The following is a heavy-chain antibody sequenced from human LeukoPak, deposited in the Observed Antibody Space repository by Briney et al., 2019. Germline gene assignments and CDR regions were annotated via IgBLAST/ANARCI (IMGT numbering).Heavy chain of an antibody. Sequence: SQTLSLTCAISGDSVSSNSAAWNWIRQSPSRGLEWLGRTYYRSKWYNDYAVSVKSRITINPDTSKNQFSLQLNSVTPEDTAVYYCAREQALQYSGSYPTGAFDIWGQGTMVTVSS. V-gene: IGHV6-1*01. CDR3: AREQALQYSGSYPTGAFDI. CDR2: TYYRSKWYN. D-gene: IGHD1-26*01. CDR1: GDSVSSNSAA. J-gene: IGHJ3*02.